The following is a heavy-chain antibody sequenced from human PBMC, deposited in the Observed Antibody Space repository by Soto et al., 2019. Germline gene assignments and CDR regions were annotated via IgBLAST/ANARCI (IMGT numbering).Heavy chain of an antibody. J-gene: IGHJ3*02. V-gene: IGHV1-69*01. CDR1: GGTFSSYA. Sequence: QVQLVQSGAEVKKPGSSVKVSCKASGGTFSSYAISWVRQAPGQGPEWMGGIIPIFGTANYAQKLQGRVTITADESTSKAYMELSSLRSEDTAVYYCARDRRGSYGRFDAFDIWGQGTMVTVSS. CDR3: ARDRRGSYGRFDAFDI. D-gene: IGHD1-26*01. CDR2: IIPIFGTA.